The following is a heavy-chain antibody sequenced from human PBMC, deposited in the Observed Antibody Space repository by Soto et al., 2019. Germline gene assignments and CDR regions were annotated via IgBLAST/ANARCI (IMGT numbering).Heavy chain of an antibody. CDR3: ARTDSDFYGLDF. CDR1: GFTFRNYD. CDR2: ISAAGDP. D-gene: IGHD5-18*01. Sequence: EVQLVESGGGLVQPGGSLRLSCEASGFTFRNYDMHWVRQGTGKGLEWVSGISAAGDPDYADSVEGRFTSSRENAQNSFFLQRTTPRSGATGVCYCARTDSDFYGLDFWGQGTTVIVSS. V-gene: IGHV3-13*05. J-gene: IGHJ6*02.